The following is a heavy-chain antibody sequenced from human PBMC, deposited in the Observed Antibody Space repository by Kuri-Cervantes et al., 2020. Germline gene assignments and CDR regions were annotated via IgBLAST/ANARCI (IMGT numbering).Heavy chain of an antibody. V-gene: IGHV4-34*01. J-gene: IGHJ4*02. CDR3: ATDCSGGSCYTEY. Sequence: SQTLSLTCAVCGGSFSGYYWSWIRQPPGKGLEWIGEINHSGSTNYNPSLKSRVTISVDTSKNQFSLKLSSVTAADTAVYYCATDCSGGSCYTEYWGQGTLVTVSS. CDR1: GGSFSGYY. CDR2: INHSGST. D-gene: IGHD2-15*01.